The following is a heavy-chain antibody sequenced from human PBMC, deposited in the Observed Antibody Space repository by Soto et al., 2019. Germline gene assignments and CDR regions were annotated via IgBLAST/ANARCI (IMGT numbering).Heavy chain of an antibody. Sequence: QVQLVQSGAEVRKPGASVKVSCKASAYTFTSYAITWVRQAPGQGLEWMGWISAYNGKTNYAQKLQGRVTMTTDTSTSTAYMELRSLRSDDTAVYYCARDRVADIRWAYFDYWGQGTLVTGSS. V-gene: IGHV1-18*01. D-gene: IGHD2-15*01. CDR2: ISAYNGKT. CDR1: AYTFTSYA. J-gene: IGHJ4*02. CDR3: ARDRVADIRWAYFDY.